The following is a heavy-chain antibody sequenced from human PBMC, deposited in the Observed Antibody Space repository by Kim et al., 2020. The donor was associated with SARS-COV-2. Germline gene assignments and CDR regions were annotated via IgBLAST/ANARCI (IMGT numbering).Heavy chain of an antibody. CDR3: ATNGARVVVVIISGGFDY. Sequence: SVKVSCKASGGTFSSYAISWVRQAPGQGLEWMGGIIPIFGTANYAQKFQGRVTITADESTSTAYMELSSLRSEDTAVYYCATNGARVVVVIISGGFDYWGQGTLVTVSS. J-gene: IGHJ4*02. CDR2: IIPIFGTA. CDR1: GGTFSSYA. V-gene: IGHV1-69*13. D-gene: IGHD3-22*01.